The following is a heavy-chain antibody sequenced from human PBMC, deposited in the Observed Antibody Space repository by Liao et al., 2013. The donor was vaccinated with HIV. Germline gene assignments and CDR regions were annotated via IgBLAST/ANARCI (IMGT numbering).Heavy chain of an antibody. V-gene: IGHV4-61*02. CDR3: ARSVGVRQWLGYFDS. CDR2: IDHSGGS. J-gene: IGHJ4*02. D-gene: IGHD6-19*01. CDR1: GGSISSGTYY. Sequence: QVQLLESGPGLVKPSQTLSLTCSVSGGSISSGTYYWSWIRQPAGKGLEWIGKIDHSGGSNFNPSLKNRVSISVDTSKNHFSLRLRSVTAADTAVYYCARSVGVRQWLGYFDSWGQGILVTVSS.